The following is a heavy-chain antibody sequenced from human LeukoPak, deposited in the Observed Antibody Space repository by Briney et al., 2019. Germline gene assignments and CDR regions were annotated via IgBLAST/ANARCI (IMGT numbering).Heavy chain of an antibody. V-gene: IGHV4-38-2*01. J-gene: IGHJ4*02. CDR2: IYHGGNT. CDR3: ARYIWGSYPTFEDY. CDR1: SSSISSGYY. D-gene: IGHD3-16*02. Sequence: PSETLSLTCAVSSSSISSGYYWGWIRQPPGKGLEWIGSIYHGGNTYYNPSLKSRVTISVDTSKNQFSLKLSSVTAADTAVYYCARYIWGSYPTFEDYWGQGTLVTVSS.